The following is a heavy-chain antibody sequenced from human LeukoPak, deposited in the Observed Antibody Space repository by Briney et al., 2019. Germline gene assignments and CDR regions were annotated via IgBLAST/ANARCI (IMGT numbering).Heavy chain of an antibody. J-gene: IGHJ3*02. Sequence: AGGSLRLSCPASAFTFSSHAMSWARHAPGNWLEWLSASGGSGGSTYYAESVRGLFSISRDTFRDTLYLQMNSLRAEDTAVYHCVFFQAKDGIRDVFDIWGQGTVVTVSS. D-gene: IGHD2-21*01. CDR3: VFFQAKDGIRDVFDI. V-gene: IGHV3-23*01. CDR1: AFTFSSHA. CDR2: SGGSGGST.